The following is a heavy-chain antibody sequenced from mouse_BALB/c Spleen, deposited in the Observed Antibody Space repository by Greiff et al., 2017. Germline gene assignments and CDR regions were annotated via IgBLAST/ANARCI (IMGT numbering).Heavy chain of an antibody. CDR1: GFTFSSYT. J-gene: IGHJ1*01. Sequence: EVMLVESGGGLVKPGGSLKLSCAASGFTFSSYTMSWVRQTPEKRLEWVATISSGGSYTYYPDSVKGRFTISRDNAKNTLYLQMSSLKSEDTAMYYCTRALYSYWYFDVWGAGTTVTVSS. CDR3: TRALYSYWYFDV. CDR2: ISSGGSYT. D-gene: IGHD2-1*01. V-gene: IGHV5-6-4*01.